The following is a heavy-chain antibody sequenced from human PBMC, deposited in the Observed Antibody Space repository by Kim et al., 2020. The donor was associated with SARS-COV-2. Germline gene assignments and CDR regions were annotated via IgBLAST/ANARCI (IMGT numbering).Heavy chain of an antibody. CDR3: ARDHFSYYYDSSGYYYEVGY. J-gene: IGHJ4*02. V-gene: IGHV3-30*07. D-gene: IGHD3-22*01. Sequence: RFTIARDNSKNTLYLQMNSLRAEDTAVYYCARDHFSYYYDSSGYYYEVGYWGQGTLVTVSS.